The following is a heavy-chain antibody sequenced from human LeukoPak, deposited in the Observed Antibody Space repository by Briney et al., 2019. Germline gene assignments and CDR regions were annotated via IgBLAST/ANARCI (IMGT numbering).Heavy chain of an antibody. J-gene: IGHJ4*02. CDR2: INPNSGGT. V-gene: IGHV1-2*02. D-gene: IGHD6-19*01. CDR3: ASLPQWLPSEGCFDY. Sequence: ASVKVSCTASGYTFTGYYMHWVRQAPGQGLEWMGWINPNSGGTNYVQKFQGRVTMTRDTSISTAYMELSRLRSDDTAVYYCASLPQWLPSEGCFDYWGQGTLVTVSS. CDR1: GYTFTGYY.